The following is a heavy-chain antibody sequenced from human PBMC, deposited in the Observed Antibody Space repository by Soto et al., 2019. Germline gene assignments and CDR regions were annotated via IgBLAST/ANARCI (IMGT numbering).Heavy chain of an antibody. CDR3: ARAYGSGAFYFDY. V-gene: IGHV4-59*01. CDR1: GGSISSYY. J-gene: IGHJ4*02. Sequence: SETLSLTCTVSGGSISSYYWNWIRQPPGKGLEWIGYVYYSGSTNYNPSLKSRVTISVDTSKNQFSLKLSSVTAADTAVYYCARAYGSGAFYFDYWGQGTLVTVSS. D-gene: IGHD6-19*01. CDR2: VYYSGST.